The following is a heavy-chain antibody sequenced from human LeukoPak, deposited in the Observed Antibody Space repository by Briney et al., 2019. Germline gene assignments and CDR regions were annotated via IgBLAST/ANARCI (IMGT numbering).Heavy chain of an antibody. Sequence: GGSLRLSCAASGFTFSSHWMNWVRQAPGKGLEWVAHINQDGSEKYYEDSVKGRFTISRDNAKNSLYLQMNSLRAEDTAVYYCARDSYRALEYWGQGTVVTVSS. CDR2: INQDGSEK. CDR3: ARDSYRALEY. D-gene: IGHD1-14*01. V-gene: IGHV3-7*01. CDR1: GFTFSSHW. J-gene: IGHJ4*02.